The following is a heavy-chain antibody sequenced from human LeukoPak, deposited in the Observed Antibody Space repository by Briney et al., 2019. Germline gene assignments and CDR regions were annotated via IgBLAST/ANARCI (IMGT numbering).Heavy chain of an antibody. D-gene: IGHD6-13*01. J-gene: IGHJ6*03. V-gene: IGHV7-4-1*02. CDR2: INTNTGNP. CDR1: GYTFTSYA. Sequence: ASVKVSCKTSGYTFTSYAMNWVRQAPVQGLEWMGWINTNTGNPTYAQGFTGRVVFSLDTSVSTAYLQISSLKAEDTAVYYCARIEYSSSWPHYYMDVWGKGTTVTVSS. CDR3: ARIEYSSSWPHYYMDV.